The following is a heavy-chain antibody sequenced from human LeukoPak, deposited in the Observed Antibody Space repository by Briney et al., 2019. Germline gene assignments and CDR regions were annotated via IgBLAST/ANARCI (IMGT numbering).Heavy chain of an antibody. CDR3: ARRLTQYDCFDP. CDR1: GDSVSSNSVT. J-gene: IGHJ5*02. Sequence: SQTLSLTCAISGDSVSSNSVTWNWIRQSPSRGLEWLGRTYYMSTWYNDYAVSVKCLITVNPDPSKNQFSLHLNSVTPEDTAVYYCARRLTQYDCFDPWGQGILVTVSS. D-gene: IGHD2-2*01. V-gene: IGHV6-1*01. CDR2: TYYMSTWYN.